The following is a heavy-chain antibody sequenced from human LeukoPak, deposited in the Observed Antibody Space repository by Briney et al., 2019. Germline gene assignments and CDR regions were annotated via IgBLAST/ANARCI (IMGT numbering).Heavy chain of an antibody. J-gene: IGHJ5*02. D-gene: IGHD2/OR15-2a*01. CDR2: IYYSGST. Sequence: TLFPTSTFSWGSLNRGGLFLGLVRPPPGEGLGGIGYIYYSGSTYYNPSLKSRVTISVDTSKNQFSLKLSSVTAADTAVYYCARSFYTRWFDPWGQGTLVTVSS. V-gene: IGHV4-31*03. CDR1: WGSLNRGGLF. CDR3: ARSFYTRWFDP.